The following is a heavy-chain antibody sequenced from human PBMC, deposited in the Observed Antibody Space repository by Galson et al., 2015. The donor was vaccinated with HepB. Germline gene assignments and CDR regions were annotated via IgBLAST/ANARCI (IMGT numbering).Heavy chain of an antibody. D-gene: IGHD2-15*01. CDR1: GFTFSSYA. CDR2: ISYDGSNK. J-gene: IGHJ4*02. Sequence: SLRLSCAASGFTFSSYAMHWVRQAPGKGLEWVAVISYDGSNKYYADSVKGRFTISRDNSKNTLYLQMNSLRAEDTAVYYCAKDPATVQTGYWGQGTLVTVSS. V-gene: IGHV3-30-3*01. CDR3: AKDPATVQTGY.